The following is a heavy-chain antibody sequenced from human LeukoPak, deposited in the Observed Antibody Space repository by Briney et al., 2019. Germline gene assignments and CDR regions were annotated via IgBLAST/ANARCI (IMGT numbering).Heavy chain of an antibody. CDR3: GKDPNGDYVGAFDF. J-gene: IGHJ3*01. CDR1: GFTFSDYA. Sequence: GGSLRLSCAASGFTFSDYALIWVRQAPGKGLESISAIRGTGGTTYYADSVKGRCTISRDNSRNTVYLQMNSLRAEDTALYFCGKDPNGDYVGAFDFWGPGTMVTVSS. CDR2: IRGTGGTT. D-gene: IGHD4-17*01. V-gene: IGHV3-23*01.